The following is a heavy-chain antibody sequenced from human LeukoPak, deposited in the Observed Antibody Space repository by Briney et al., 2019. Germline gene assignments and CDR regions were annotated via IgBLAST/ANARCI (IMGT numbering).Heavy chain of an antibody. CDR1: GYTFTSYY. Sequence: ASVKVSCKASGYTFTSYYMHWVRQAPGQGLEWMGIINPSGGSTSYAQKFQGRVTMTRDTSTRTVYMELSSLRSEDTAVYYCARDPAAAADNWEYYFDYWGQGTLVTVSS. CDR3: ARDPAAAADNWEYYFDY. CDR2: INPSGGST. D-gene: IGHD6-13*01. V-gene: IGHV1-46*01. J-gene: IGHJ4*02.